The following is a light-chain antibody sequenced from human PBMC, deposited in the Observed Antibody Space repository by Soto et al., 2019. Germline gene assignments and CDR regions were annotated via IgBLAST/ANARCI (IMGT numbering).Light chain of an antibody. CDR1: QSVRSNY. CDR2: DAP. V-gene: IGKV3D-20*01. Sequence: EIVLTQSPATLSLSPGERATLSCGASQSVRSNYVAWYQQKPGLAPRLLIYDAPSRATGIPDRFSGSGSGTDFTLTISRLEPEDSAVYYCQQYGSSQTFGPGTKVDIK. CDR3: QQYGSSQT. J-gene: IGKJ3*01.